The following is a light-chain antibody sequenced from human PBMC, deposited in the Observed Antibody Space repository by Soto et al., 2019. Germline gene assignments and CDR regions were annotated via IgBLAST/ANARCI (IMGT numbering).Light chain of an antibody. CDR3: QQYGSSPIT. V-gene: IGKV3-20*01. J-gene: IGKJ1*01. Sequence: IVLMQSPDTLSLSPGERATLSCRASQSVSSSYLAWYQQKPGQAPRLLIYGASSRATGIPDRFSGSGSGTDFTLTISRLEPEDFAVYYCQQYGSSPITFGQGTKVDIK. CDR2: GAS. CDR1: QSVSSSY.